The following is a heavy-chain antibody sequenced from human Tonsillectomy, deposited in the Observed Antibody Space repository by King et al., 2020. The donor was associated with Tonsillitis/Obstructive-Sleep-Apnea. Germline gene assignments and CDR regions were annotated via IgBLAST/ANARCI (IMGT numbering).Heavy chain of an antibody. CDR1: GGSISSGGYS. CDR2: MYHGGST. Sequence: VQLQESGSGLVKPSQTLSLTCAVSGGSISSGGYSWSWIRQPPGKGLEWIGYMYHGGSTYYNPSLKSRVTISVDRSKSQFSLKLSSVTAADTAVYYCAGGSGSYWYFDYWGQGTLVTVSS. D-gene: IGHD3-10*01. V-gene: IGHV4-30-2*01. CDR3: AGGSGSYWYFDY. J-gene: IGHJ4*02.